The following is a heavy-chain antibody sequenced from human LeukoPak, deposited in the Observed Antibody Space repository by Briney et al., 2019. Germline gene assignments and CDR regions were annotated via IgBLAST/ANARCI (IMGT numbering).Heavy chain of an antibody. J-gene: IGHJ4*02. CDR1: GNTFAGHN. V-gene: IGHV1-2*02. CDR3: AISIQAAAIPAFDY. D-gene: IGHD6-25*01. Sequence: ASVNVSCKAPGNTFAGHNIHWMRQAPGQGLELMGWINPDRGGTDYARQFQGRVTMTSDTSIRAAYMELSSLVSEDSAVYFCAISIQAAAIPAFDYWGQGTLVTVSS. CDR2: INPDRGGT.